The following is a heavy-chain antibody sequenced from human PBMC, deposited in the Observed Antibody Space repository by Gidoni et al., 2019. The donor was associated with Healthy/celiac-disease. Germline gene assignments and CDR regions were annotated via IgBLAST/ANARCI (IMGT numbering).Heavy chain of an antibody. Sequence: QITLKESGPTLVKPTQTLTLTCTFSGFSLSTSGVGVGWIRQPPGKALEWLALIYGDDDKRYSPSLKSRLTITKDTSKNQVVLTMTNMDPVDTATYYCAHTLRQRIVLMVYAMSGFDYWGQGTLVTVSS. J-gene: IGHJ4*02. CDR3: AHTLRQRIVLMVYAMSGFDY. V-gene: IGHV2-5*02. CDR2: IYGDDDK. CDR1: GFSLSTSGVG. D-gene: IGHD2-8*01.